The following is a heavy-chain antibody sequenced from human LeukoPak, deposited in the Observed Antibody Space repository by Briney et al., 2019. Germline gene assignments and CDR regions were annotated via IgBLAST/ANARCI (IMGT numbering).Heavy chain of an antibody. CDR2: IIPIFGTA. D-gene: IGHD1-14*01. CDR3: ASPDPGIRTNPFDY. CDR1: GGTFSSYA. Sequence: ASVKVSCKASGGTFSSYAISWVRQAPGQGLEWMGGIIPIFGTANYAQKFQGRVTITTDESTSTAYMELSSLRAEDTAVYYCASPDPGIRTNPFDYWGQGTLVTVSS. V-gene: IGHV1-69*05. J-gene: IGHJ4*02.